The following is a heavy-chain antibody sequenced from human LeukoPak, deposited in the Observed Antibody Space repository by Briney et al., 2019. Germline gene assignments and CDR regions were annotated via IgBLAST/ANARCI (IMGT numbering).Heavy chain of an antibody. Sequence: SETLSLTCTVSGGSISSSSYYWGWIRQPPGKGLEWIGSIYYSGSTYYNPSLKSRVTISVDTSKNQFSLKLSSVTAADTAVYYCARDLPYIAAAGNGAHNWFDPWGQGTLVTVSS. V-gene: IGHV4-39*07. CDR3: ARDLPYIAAAGNGAHNWFDP. J-gene: IGHJ5*02. D-gene: IGHD6-13*01. CDR1: GGSISSSSYY. CDR2: IYYSGST.